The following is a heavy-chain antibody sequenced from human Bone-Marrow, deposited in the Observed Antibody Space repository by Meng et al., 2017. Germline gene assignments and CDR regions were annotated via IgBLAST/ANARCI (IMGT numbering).Heavy chain of an antibody. CDR3: ARDEDISAAGYLLGDF. CDR2: INPNSGGT. CDR1: GGTFSSYA. D-gene: IGHD6-13*01. Sequence: ASVKVSCKASGGTFSSYAISWVRQAPGQGLEWMGRINPNSGGTNYAQKFQGRVTMTRDTSISTAYMELSRLRSDDTAVYYCARDEDISAAGYLLGDFWGQGTLVTVSS. J-gene: IGHJ4*02. V-gene: IGHV1-2*06.